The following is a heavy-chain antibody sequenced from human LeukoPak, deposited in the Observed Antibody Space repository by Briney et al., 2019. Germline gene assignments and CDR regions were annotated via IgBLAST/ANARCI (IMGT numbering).Heavy chain of an antibody. CDR3: AREGVASGSYPRGFDP. Sequence: PSETLSLTCTVSGGSISSYCWSWIRQPPGKGLEWIGYIYYSGSTNYNPSLKSRVTISVDTSKNQFSLKLSSVTAADTAVYYCAREGVASGSYPRGFDPWGQGTLVTVSS. V-gene: IGHV4-59*01. D-gene: IGHD1-26*01. CDR1: GGSISSYC. J-gene: IGHJ5*02. CDR2: IYYSGST.